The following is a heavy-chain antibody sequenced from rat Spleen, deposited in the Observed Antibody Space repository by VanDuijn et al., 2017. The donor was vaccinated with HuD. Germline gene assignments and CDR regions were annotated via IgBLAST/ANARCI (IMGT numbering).Heavy chain of an antibody. D-gene: IGHD1-1*01. CDR1: GYSISSGYR. J-gene: IGHJ2*01. Sequence: EVQLQESGPGLVKPSQSLSLTCSVTGYSISSGYRWNWIRKFPGNKLEWMGYINIAGTTNYNPSLKSRISITRDTSKNQFFLQVNSVTTEDTATYYCAREWNNYFDYWGQGVMVTVSS. CDR2: INIAGTT. V-gene: IGHV3-3*01. CDR3: AREWNNYFDY.